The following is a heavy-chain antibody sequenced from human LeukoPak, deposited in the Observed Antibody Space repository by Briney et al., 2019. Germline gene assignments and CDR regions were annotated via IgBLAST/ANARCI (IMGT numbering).Heavy chain of an antibody. J-gene: IGHJ4*02. Sequence: GGSLRLSCAASGFTFSSYSMNWVRQAPGKGLEWVSYISSSSSTIYYADSVKGRFTISRDNAKNSLYVQMNSLRAEDTAVYYCATPGGYSYGLHFDYWGQGTLVTVSS. CDR3: ATPGGYSYGLHFDY. V-gene: IGHV3-48*04. D-gene: IGHD5-18*01. CDR2: ISSSSSTI. CDR1: GFTFSSYS.